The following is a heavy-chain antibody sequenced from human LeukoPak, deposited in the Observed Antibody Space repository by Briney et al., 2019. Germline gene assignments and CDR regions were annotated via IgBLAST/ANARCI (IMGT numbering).Heavy chain of an antibody. CDR2: INPNSGGT. D-gene: IGHD3-22*01. CDR1: GYTFTGYY. J-gene: IGHJ4*02. Sequence: GASVKVSCKASGYTFTGYYMHWVRQAPGQGLEWMGWINPNSGGTNYAQKFQGRVTMTRDTSISTAYMELSRLRSDDTAVYYCARALTMIVVVMGYWGQGTLVTVSS. V-gene: IGHV1-2*02. CDR3: ARALTMIVVVMGY.